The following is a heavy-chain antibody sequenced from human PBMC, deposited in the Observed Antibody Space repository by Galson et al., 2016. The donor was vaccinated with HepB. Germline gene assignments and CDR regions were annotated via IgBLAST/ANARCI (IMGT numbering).Heavy chain of an antibody. CDR1: GGSISSDNW. CDR2: IYHTGTT. D-gene: IGHD3-10*01. CDR3: ARYLWIGEKYGMDV. J-gene: IGHJ6*02. V-gene: IGHV4-4*02. Sequence: SETLSLTCAVSGGSISSDNWWSWVRQPPGKGLEWIGEIYHTGTTYYIPSFKSRVTISVDTSRNNFSLKLRSVTAADTAVYYCARYLWIGEKYGMDVWGQGTTVIVSS.